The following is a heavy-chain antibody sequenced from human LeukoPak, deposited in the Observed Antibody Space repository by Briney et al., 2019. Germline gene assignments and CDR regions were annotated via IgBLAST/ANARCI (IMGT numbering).Heavy chain of an antibody. CDR3: VSYNWNQPDY. J-gene: IGHJ4*02. CDR1: GLTFSTHW. CDR2: INDDGRLT. D-gene: IGHD1-20*01. Sequence: PGGSLRLSCGACGLTFSTHWMSWVRQTRGKGLVGVSGINDDGRLTNYADSVKGRFTMSRDHAQNTLFLQMNSLRAEDTALYYCVSYNWNQPDYWGQGSLVTVSS. V-gene: IGHV3-74*01.